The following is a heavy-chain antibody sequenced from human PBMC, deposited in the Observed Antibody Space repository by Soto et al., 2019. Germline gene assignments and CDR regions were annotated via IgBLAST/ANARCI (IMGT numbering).Heavy chain of an antibody. CDR3: ARGGVSTRTFYY. CDR2: IYPSDSDT. V-gene: IGHV5-51*01. Sequence: PGESQKISCKGSGYNFAGYWIAWVRQMPWKGLELMGIIYPSDSDTRYRPSFQGQVTISADKSISSPYLQWSSLRASDTAMYYCARGGVSTRTFYYWGQGTPVTVSS. CDR1: GYNFAGYW. J-gene: IGHJ4*02. D-gene: IGHD3-3*01.